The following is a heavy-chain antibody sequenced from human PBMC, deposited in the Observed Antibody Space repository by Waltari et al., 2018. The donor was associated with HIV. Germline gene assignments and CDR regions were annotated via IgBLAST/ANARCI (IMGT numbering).Heavy chain of an antibody. CDR2: ISSSGNFK. J-gene: IGHJ5*02. D-gene: IGHD6-6*01. CDR1: GFIFTPYS. V-gene: IGHV3-21*02. CDR3: ARDSRGSTWSLNWFDP. Sequence: EVQLVESGGGPVKHGESLRLSCVTSGFIFTPYSMNWVRQAPGKGPEWVSSISSSGNFKHYADSVKGRFTISRDNAENSLYLQMNGLRAEDTAIYYCARDSRGSTWSLNWFDPWGQGTLVTVSS.